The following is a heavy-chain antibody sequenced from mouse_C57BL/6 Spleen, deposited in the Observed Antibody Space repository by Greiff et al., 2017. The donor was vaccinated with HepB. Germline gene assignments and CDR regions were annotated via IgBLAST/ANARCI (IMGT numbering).Heavy chain of an antibody. CDR2: IDPSDSYT. Sequence: VKLQQPGAELVKPGASVKLSCKASGYTFTSYWMQWVKQRPGQGLEWIGEIDPSDSYTNYNQKFKGKATLTVDTSSSTAYMQLSSLTSEDSAVYYCALLRGYAMDYWGQVTSVTVSS. CDR3: ALLRGYAMDY. CDR1: GYTFTSYW. J-gene: IGHJ4*01. V-gene: IGHV1-50*01. D-gene: IGHD1-1*01.